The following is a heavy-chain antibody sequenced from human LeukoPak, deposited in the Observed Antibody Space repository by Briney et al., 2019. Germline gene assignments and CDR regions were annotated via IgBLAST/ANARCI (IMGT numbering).Heavy chain of an antibody. CDR2: MYYSSST. J-gene: IGHJ5*02. Sequence: AQTLSLTCTCSGGSISSGDYYWSWIRQPPGRGLEGIAYMYYSSSTYYNPSLKSRVTMSADTSKTQLSLKLSSVTAADTAAYYCARPYYYDSRIDPWGQGTLVTVSS. V-gene: IGHV4-30-4*01. CDR3: ARPYYYDSRIDP. CDR1: GGSISSGDYY. D-gene: IGHD3-22*01.